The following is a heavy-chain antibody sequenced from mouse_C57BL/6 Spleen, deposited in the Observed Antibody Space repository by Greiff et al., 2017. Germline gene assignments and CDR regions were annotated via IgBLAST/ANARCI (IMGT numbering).Heavy chain of an antibody. J-gene: IGHJ2*01. CDR2: ILPGNGSP. CDR3: ARIYFDY. CDR1: ASPFPGYG. V-gene: IGHV1-9*01. Sequence: SEAKLIKPGASGKLSCKATASPFPGYGMRGVKRGPGLGLEWIGEILPGNGSPNYNEKFKGKAPFTADTSSNTAYMQLSSLTTEDSAIYYCARIYFDYWGQGTTLTVSS.